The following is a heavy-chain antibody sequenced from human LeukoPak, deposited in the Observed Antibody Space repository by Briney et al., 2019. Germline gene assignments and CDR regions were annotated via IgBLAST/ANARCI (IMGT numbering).Heavy chain of an antibody. D-gene: IGHD3-10*01. J-gene: IGHJ6*02. V-gene: IGHV3-7*01. CDR1: GFTFSDFG. CDR2: IKGDETEK. CDR3: ARGRFFYGWGIDV. Sequence: GGSLRLSCAASGFTFSDFGMNWVRQAPGKGLEWVAFIKGDETEKHYVDSLKGRFTISRDNAVNSLSLLMNSLTVEDTAVYFCARGRFFYGWGIDVWGQGTTVIVSS.